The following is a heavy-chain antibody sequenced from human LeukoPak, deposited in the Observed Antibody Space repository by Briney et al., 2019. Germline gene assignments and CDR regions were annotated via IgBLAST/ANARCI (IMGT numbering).Heavy chain of an antibody. J-gene: IGHJ4*02. D-gene: IGHD3-22*01. CDR2: ISTSAGTI. CDR1: GFTFSDYY. Sequence: GGSLRLSCAASGFTFSDYYMTWLRQAPGKGLEWISYISTSAGTIYYADSVKGRFTISRDNAKNSLYLQMNSLRAEDTAVYYCARDAIDSSGFDFDYWGQGTLVTVSS. CDR3: ARDAIDSSGFDFDY. V-gene: IGHV3-11*01.